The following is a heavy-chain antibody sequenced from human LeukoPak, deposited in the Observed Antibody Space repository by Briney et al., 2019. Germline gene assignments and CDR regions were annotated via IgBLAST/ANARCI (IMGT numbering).Heavy chain of an antibody. CDR1: GYTFTGYY. CDR3: ARPLVPAALGYYYMDV. D-gene: IGHD2-2*01. J-gene: IGHJ6*03. Sequence: ASXKVSCKASGYTFTGYYMHWVRQAPGQGLEWMGWINPNSGGTNCAQKFQGRVTMTRDTSISTAYMELSRLRSDDTAVYYCARPLVPAALGYYYMDVWGKGTTVTVSS. CDR2: INPNSGGT. V-gene: IGHV1-2*02.